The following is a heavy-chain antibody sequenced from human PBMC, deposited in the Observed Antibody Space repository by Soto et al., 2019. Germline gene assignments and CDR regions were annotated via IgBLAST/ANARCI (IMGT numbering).Heavy chain of an antibody. CDR3: ARAYYSNYDSYYYGMDV. Sequence: PSETLSLTCTVSGGSISSGGYYWSWIRQHPGKGLEWIGYIYYSGSTYYNPSLKSRVTISVDTSKNQFSLKLSSVTAADTAVYYCARAYYSNYDSYYYGMDVWGQGTTVTVS. D-gene: IGHD4-4*01. J-gene: IGHJ6*02. CDR1: GGSISSGGYY. V-gene: IGHV4-31*03. CDR2: IYYSGST.